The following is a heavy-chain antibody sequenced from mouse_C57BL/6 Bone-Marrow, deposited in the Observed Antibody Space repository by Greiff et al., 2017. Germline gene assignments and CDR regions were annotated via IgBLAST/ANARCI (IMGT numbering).Heavy chain of an antibody. CDR1: GFSLTSYG. V-gene: IGHV2-2*01. CDR3: ARGVLITTVGERYFDV. Sequence: QVQLQQSGPGLVQPSQSLSITCTVSGFSLTSYGVHWVRQSLGKGLEWLGVIWSGGSTDYNAAFISRLSISKDNSTSQVFFKMNSLQADDTAIYYGARGVLITTVGERYFDVWGTGTTVTVSS. CDR2: IWSGGST. D-gene: IGHD1-1*01. J-gene: IGHJ1*03.